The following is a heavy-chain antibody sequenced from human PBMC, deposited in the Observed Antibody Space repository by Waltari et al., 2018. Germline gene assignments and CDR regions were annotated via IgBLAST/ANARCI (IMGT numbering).Heavy chain of an antibody. V-gene: IGHV4-39*02. CDR2: MSYNGAT. CDR1: GGSITSTRHY. D-gene: IGHD5-12*01. J-gene: IGHJ3*01. Sequence: QLQLQESGPGLGKPSETLSLTCIVSGGSITSTRHYWAWIRPPPGQGLEWIGTMSYNGATYSSPSLKSRVTVSRDTSKNHLSLKLGSVTAADTAVYYCATYIGASIGTAAFDVWGQGTMVTVSS. CDR3: ATYIGASIGTAAFDV.